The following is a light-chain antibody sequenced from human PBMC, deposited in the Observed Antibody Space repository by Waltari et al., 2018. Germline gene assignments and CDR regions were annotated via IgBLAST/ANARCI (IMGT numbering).Light chain of an antibody. CDR3: LVWDMNNDHPWV. V-gene: IGLV3-21*02. J-gene: IGLJ3*02. Sequence: SYVLTQPPSVSVAPGQTARITCAGNSIGSKSIHWYQQKPGQAPVLVVYDDSARPSGTPERFPGSNSENTATLTISRVEAGDEADYFCLVWDMNNDHPWVFGGGTKLTVL. CDR2: DDS. CDR1: SIGSKS.